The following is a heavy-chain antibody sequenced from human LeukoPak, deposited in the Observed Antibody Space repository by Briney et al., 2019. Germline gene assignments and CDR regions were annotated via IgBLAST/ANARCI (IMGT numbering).Heavy chain of an antibody. CDR1: EFTLSNYW. Sequence: PGGSLRLSCVDSEFTLSNYWVHWVRQPPGKGLVWVARINPDGGITNYADSVKGRFTISRDNAKNTLYLQMNSLRAEDTAVYYCARDLDDGIVGATRNWGQGTLVTVSS. V-gene: IGHV3-74*01. J-gene: IGHJ4*02. D-gene: IGHD1-26*01. CDR2: INPDGGIT. CDR3: ARDLDDGIVGATRN.